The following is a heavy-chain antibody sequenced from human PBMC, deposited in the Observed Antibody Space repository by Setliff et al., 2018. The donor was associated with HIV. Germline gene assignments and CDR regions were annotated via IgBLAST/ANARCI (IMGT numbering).Heavy chain of an antibody. CDR3: ARDFSGQQLVGGWFDP. CDR1: GGTFSSYA. D-gene: IGHD6-13*01. V-gene: IGHV1-69*13. CDR2: IIPIFGTA. J-gene: IGHJ5*02. Sequence: SVKVSCKASGGTFSSYAISWVRQAPGQGLEWMGGIIPIFGTANYAQKFQGRVTITADESTSTAYMELSSLRSDDTAVYYCARDFSGQQLVGGWFDPWGQGTLVTVSS.